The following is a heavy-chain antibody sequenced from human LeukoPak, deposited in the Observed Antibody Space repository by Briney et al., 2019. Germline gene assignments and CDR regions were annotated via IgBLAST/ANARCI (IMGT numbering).Heavy chain of an antibody. J-gene: IGHJ3*02. CDR2: INHSGST. CDR1: GGSFSGYY. D-gene: IGHD3-10*01. V-gene: IGHV4-34*01. CDR3: SAGIGAFDI. Sequence: PSETLSLTCAVYGGSFSGYYWSWIRQPPGKGLEWIGEINHSGSTNYSPSLKSRVTISVDTSKNQFSLKLSSVTAADTAVYYCSAGIGAFDIWGQGTMVTVSS.